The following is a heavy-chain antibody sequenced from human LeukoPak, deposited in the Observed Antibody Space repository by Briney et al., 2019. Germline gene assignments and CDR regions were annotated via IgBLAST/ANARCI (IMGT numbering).Heavy chain of an antibody. Sequence: SETLSLTCAVYGGSFSGYYWSWIRQPPGKGLEGIGEINHSGSTNYNPSLKSRVTISVDTSKNQFSLKLSSVTAADTAVYYCARGFWRSYFDYWGQGTLVTVSS. D-gene: IGHD3-3*01. CDR1: GGSFSGYY. CDR3: ARGFWRSYFDY. J-gene: IGHJ4*02. CDR2: INHSGST. V-gene: IGHV4-34*01.